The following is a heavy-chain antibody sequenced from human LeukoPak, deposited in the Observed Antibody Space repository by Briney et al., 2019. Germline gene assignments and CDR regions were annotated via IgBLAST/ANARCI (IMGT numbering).Heavy chain of an antibody. J-gene: IGHJ4*02. CDR3: ARAAWEPSTSSWTFFDS. CDR1: GFSFSGYG. CDR2: IQYNGNNK. D-gene: IGHD6-6*01. V-gene: IGHV3-30*02. Sequence: GGSLRLSCAASGFSFSGYGMHWVRQAPGKGLEWVTFIQYNGNNKNYTDSVKGRFTISRDNSKNTLYLQMSSLRPEDTALFYCARAAWEPSTSSWTFFDSWGQGTLVTVSS.